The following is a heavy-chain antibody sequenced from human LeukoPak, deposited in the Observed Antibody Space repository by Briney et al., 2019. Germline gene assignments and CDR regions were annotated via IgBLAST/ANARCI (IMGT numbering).Heavy chain of an antibody. CDR2: ISSSSSTI. Sequence: GGSLRLSCAASGFTFSSYSMTWVRQAPGKGLEWVSYISSSSSTIYYADSVKGRFTISRDNARNSLYLQMNSLRAEDTAVYYCSTSPSFGSSWYQFNYWGQGALVIVSS. CDR3: STSPSFGSSWYQFNY. J-gene: IGHJ4*02. V-gene: IGHV3-48*04. CDR1: GFTFSSYS. D-gene: IGHD6-13*01.